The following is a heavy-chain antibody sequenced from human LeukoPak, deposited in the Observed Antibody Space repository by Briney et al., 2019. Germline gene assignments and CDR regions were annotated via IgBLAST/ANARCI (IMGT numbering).Heavy chain of an antibody. V-gene: IGHV4-38-2*02. CDR1: GYSISSGYY. CDR2: IYHSGST. Sequence: SETLPLTCTVSGYSISSGYYWGWTRQPPGKGLEWIGSIYHSGSTYYNPSLKSRVTISVDTSKNQFSLKLSSVTAADTAVYYCASTVGWLQFGLAIYHWGQGTLVTVSS. D-gene: IGHD5-24*01. J-gene: IGHJ5*02. CDR3: ASTVGWLQFGLAIYH.